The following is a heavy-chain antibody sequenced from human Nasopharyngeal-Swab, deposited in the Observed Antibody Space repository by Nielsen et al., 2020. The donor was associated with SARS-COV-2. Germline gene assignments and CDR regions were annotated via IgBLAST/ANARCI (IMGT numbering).Heavy chain of an antibody. D-gene: IGHD3-3*01. J-gene: IGHJ4*02. V-gene: IGHV1-18*01. Sequence: ASVKVSCKASGYTFTSYGISWVRQAPGQGLEWMGWISAYNGNTNYAQKLQGRVTMTTDTSTSTAYMELRSLRSDDPAVYYCARTYYDFWSGPHRGYFDYWGQGTLVTVSA. CDR3: ARTYYDFWSGPHRGYFDY. CDR2: ISAYNGNT. CDR1: GYTFTSYG.